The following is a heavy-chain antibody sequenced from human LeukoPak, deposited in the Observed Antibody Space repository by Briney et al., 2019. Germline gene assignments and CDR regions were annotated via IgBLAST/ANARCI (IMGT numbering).Heavy chain of an antibody. J-gene: IGHJ4*02. D-gene: IGHD2-15*01. CDR3: ARELRRRVVAATLDY. CDR2: ISSSGSTI. V-gene: IGHV3-11*04. CDR1: GFTFSDYY. Sequence: PGGSLRLSCAASGFTFSDYYMSWIRQAPGKGLEWVSYISSSGSTIYYADSVKGRFTISRDNAKNSLYLQMNSLRAEDTAVYYCARELRRRVVAATLDYWGQGTLVTVSS.